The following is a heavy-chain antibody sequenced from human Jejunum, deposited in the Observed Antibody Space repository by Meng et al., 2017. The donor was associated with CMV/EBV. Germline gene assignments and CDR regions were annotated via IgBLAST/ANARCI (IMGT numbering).Heavy chain of an antibody. CDR2: ISNDGSKT. D-gene: IGHD2-8*01. CDR1: GFIFSYYA. Sequence: VQRVGAGGGVGQPGRSLGLSCEASGFIFSYYAMHWVRQAPGKGLEWVAVISNDGSKTYFADSVKDRFTISRDNSKETLFLQMNSLRPEDTAVYYCARELASWCYFDSWGQGTLVTVSS. V-gene: IGHV3-30-3*01. J-gene: IGHJ4*02. CDR3: ARELASWCYFDS.